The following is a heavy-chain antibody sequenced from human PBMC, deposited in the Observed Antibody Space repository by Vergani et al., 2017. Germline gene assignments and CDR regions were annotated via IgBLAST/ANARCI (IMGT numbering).Heavy chain of an antibody. D-gene: IGHD6-13*01. V-gene: IGHV3-9*01. CDR2: ISWNSANI. CDR3: AKDWSSTAAGFDD. J-gene: IGHJ4*02. CDR1: GFRFDDYA. Sequence: VQLEESGGGVVQPGRSLRLSCAASGFRFDDYAMHWVRQGPGKGLEWVSGISWNSANIDYADSVKDRFTISRDNTKNSIHLQMNNLRTEDTAFYYCAKDWSSTAAGFDDWGQGTLVTVSS.